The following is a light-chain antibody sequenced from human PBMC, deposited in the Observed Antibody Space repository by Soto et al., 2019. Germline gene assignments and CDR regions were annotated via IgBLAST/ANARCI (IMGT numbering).Light chain of an antibody. V-gene: IGLV2-11*01. CDR2: DVS. CDR3: CSYAGSYTLV. CDR1: SSDVGNYNY. Sequence: QSVLTQPRSVSESPGQSVTISCTGTSSDVGNYNYVSWYQQHPGKAPKLMIYDVSKRPSGVPDRFFGSKSGNTASLTISGLQAEDEADYYCCSYAGSYTLVFGGGTKVTVL. J-gene: IGLJ2*01.